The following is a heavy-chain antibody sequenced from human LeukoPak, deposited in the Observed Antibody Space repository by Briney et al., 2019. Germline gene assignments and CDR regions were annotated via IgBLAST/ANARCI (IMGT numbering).Heavy chain of an antibody. V-gene: IGHV4-61*01. Sequence: TSETLSLTCIVSGYSISSGYYWSWIRQPPGKGLEWIGYIYYSGSTNYNPSLKSRVTISVDTSKNQFSLKLSSVTAADTAVYYCARLPGYRDAFDIWGQGTMVTVSS. CDR2: IYYSGST. CDR1: GYSISSGYY. D-gene: IGHD5-18*01. CDR3: ARLPGYRDAFDI. J-gene: IGHJ3*02.